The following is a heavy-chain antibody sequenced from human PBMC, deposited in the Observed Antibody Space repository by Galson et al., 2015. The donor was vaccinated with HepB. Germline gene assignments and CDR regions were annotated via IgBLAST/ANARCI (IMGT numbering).Heavy chain of an antibody. CDR2: INHHGTT. D-gene: IGHD3-10*01. J-gene: IGHJ6*02. Sequence: ETLSLTCAVYGGSFRDYYWSWLRQSPGKGLEWIGEINHHGTTKYNPSLVGRLSISIDARKSQFSLKLRSVTAADTAKYYCSRVQVRGFFKLYYDGVDVWGQGTTVIVSS. V-gene: IGHV4-34*01. CDR3: SRVQVRGFFKLYYDGVDV. CDR1: GGSFRDYY.